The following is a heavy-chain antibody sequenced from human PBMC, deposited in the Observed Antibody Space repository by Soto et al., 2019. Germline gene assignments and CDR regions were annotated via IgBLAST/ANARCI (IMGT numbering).Heavy chain of an antibody. D-gene: IGHD4-4*01. V-gene: IGHV3-23*01. J-gene: IGHJ6*02. Sequence: EVQLLESGGGLVQPGGSLRLSCAASGFTYRNYAMSWVRQAPGKGLEWVSSISGIGGDTYYADSVKGRLTISRDNSKNTLYLQMNGLRAEDTAVYYCAKARNYINYYGMDVWGQGTTVTVSS. CDR1: GFTYRNYA. CDR2: ISGIGGDT. CDR3: AKARNYINYYGMDV.